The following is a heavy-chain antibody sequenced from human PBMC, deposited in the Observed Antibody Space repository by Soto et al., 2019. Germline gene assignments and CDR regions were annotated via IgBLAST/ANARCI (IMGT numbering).Heavy chain of an antibody. CDR3: ARGAMGYCRGGSCPLGMDV. J-gene: IGHJ6*02. CDR2: ISAYNGNT. D-gene: IGHD2-15*01. Sequence: QVQVVQSGAEVKKPGASVKVSCKASGYTFTSYGFSWVRQATGQGLEWMGWISAYNGNTNYAQKLQGRVTMTTDTSTSTAYMELRSLRSDDTAVYFCARGAMGYCRGGSCPLGMDVWGQGTTVTVSS. V-gene: IGHV1-18*01. CDR1: GYTFTSYG.